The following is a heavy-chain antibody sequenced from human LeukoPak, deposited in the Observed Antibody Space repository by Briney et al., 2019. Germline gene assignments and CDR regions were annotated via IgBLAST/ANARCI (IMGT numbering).Heavy chain of an antibody. CDR3: AKAPVTSCRGAFCYPFDY. D-gene: IGHD2-15*01. CDR1: GFTFDDYG. J-gene: IGHJ4*02. Sequence: GGSLRLSCAASGFTFDDYGMSWVRQAPGKGLEWVSAMSSSDDGRYYAASVRGRFTISRDTSRSTLYLQMNSLRAEDAAVYYCAKAPVTSCRGAFCYPFDYWGQGTLVTVS. V-gene: IGHV3-23*01. CDR2: MSSSDDGR.